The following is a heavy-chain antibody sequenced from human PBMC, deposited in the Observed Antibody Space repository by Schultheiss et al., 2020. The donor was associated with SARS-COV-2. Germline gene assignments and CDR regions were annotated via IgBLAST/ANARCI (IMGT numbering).Heavy chain of an antibody. CDR3: ARDSSYSSSTPRLWYFDL. CDR2: IYHSGST. V-gene: IGHV4-4*02. CDR1: GGSISSSNW. D-gene: IGHD6-6*01. J-gene: IGHJ2*01. Sequence: SETLSLTCAVSGGSISSSNWWSWVRQPPGKGLEWIGEIYHSGSTYYNPSLKSRVTISVDRSKNQFSLKLSSVTAADTAVYYCARDSSYSSSTPRLWYFDLWGRGTLVTVSS.